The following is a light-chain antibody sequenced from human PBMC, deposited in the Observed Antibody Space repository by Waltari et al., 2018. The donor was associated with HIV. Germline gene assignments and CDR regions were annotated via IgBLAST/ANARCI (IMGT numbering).Light chain of an antibody. CDR3: QQYNNRPWT. J-gene: IGKJ1*01. CDR2: RAS. V-gene: IGKV1-5*03. Sequence: DTQMTQSPSTLSASIGDRVTITCRASQSVGNWLAWYQQKPGKAPKLLIYRASSLGRGVPSRFSGGGSGTDFTLTISALRPDDFATYYCQQYNNRPWTFGPGTKLEIK. CDR1: QSVGNW.